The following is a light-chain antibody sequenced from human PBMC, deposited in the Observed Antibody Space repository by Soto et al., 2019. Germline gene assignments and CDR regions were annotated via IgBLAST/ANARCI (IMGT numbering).Light chain of an antibody. CDR2: KAS. V-gene: IGKV1-5*03. CDR1: QNINSW. CDR3: QQYNTYSWT. J-gene: IGKJ1*01. Sequence: DIQMTQSPSTLSASVGDRVTITCRASQNINSWLAWYQQKPGKAPKLLIYKASTLQSGVPSRFSGSGSGTEFTLTVSSLQPDDFATYYSQQYNTYSWTFGQGTKVEIK.